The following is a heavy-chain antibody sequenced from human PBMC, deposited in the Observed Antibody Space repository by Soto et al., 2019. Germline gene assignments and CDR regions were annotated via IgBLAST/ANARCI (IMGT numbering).Heavy chain of an antibody. D-gene: IGHD5-18*01. CDR3: ARGVQLWEYDAFDI. Sequence: QVQLVQSGAEVKKPGASVKVSCKASGYTFTSYAMHWVRQAPGQRLEWMGWINAGNGNTKYSQKFQGRVTITRDTSASTAYMELSSLRSEDTAVYYCARGVQLWEYDAFDIWGQGTMVTVSS. J-gene: IGHJ3*02. V-gene: IGHV1-3*01. CDR1: GYTFTSYA. CDR2: INAGNGNT.